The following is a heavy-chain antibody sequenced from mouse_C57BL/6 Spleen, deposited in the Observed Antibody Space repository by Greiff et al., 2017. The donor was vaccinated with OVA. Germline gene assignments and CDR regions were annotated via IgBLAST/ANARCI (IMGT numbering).Heavy chain of an antibody. J-gene: IGHJ4*01. CDR2: IYPGDGDT. Sequence: VQLVESGAELVKPGASVKISCKASGYAFSSYWMNWVKQRPGKGLEWIGQIYPGDGDTNYNGKFKGKATLTADKSSSTAYMQLSSLTSEDSAGYFCARGQHYSAMDYWGQGTPVTVSS. V-gene: IGHV1-80*01. CDR1: GYAFSSYW. CDR3: ARGQHYSAMDY.